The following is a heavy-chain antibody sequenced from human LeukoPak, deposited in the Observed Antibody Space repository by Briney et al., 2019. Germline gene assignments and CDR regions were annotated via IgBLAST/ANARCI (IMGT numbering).Heavy chain of an antibody. J-gene: IGHJ6*02. Sequence: GGSLRLSCAASGFTFSSYAMHWVRQAPGKGLEWVAVISSDGNNKYYADSVKGRFTISRDNSKNTLYLQMNSLRAEDMAIYYCAKYGRSGYSSGMDVWGQGTTVTVSS. CDR1: GFTFSSYA. D-gene: IGHD2-15*01. CDR2: ISSDGNNK. V-gene: IGHV3-30-3*02. CDR3: AKYGRSGYSSGMDV.